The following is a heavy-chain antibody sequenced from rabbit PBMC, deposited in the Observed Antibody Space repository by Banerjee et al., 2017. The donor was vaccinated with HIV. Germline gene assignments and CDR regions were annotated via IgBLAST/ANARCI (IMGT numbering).Heavy chain of an antibody. D-gene: IGHD8-1*01. CDR2: ISTSSSSA. V-gene: IGHV1S45*01. J-gene: IGHJ3*01. CDR3: ARGPSISYWDL. Sequence: QEQLVESGGGLVQPEGSLTLTCTASGFDFSSNAMCWVRQAPGKGLEWIGCISTSSSSAYYANWAKGRVTISKTSSTTVTLQMTSLTAADTATYFCARGPSISYWDLWGQGTLVTVS. CDR1: GFDFSSNA.